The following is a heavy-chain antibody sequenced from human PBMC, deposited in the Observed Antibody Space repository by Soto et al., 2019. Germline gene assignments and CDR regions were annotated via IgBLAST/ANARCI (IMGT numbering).Heavy chain of an antibody. Sequence: GGSLRLSCAASGFTVSSNYMSWVRQAPGKGLEWVSVIYSGGSTYYADSVKGRFTISRDNSKNTLYLQMNSLRAEDTAVYYCARGRSSGWYGGFYYWGQGTLVTVSS. CDR3: ARGRSSGWYGGFYY. V-gene: IGHV3-66*01. CDR1: GFTVSSNY. J-gene: IGHJ4*02. CDR2: IYSGGST. D-gene: IGHD6-19*01.